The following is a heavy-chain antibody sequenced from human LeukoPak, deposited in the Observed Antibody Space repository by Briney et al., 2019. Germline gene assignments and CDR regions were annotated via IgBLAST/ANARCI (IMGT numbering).Heavy chain of an antibody. D-gene: IGHD3-3*01. Sequence: PGGSLRLSCAASGFTFSSYAMSWVRQAPGKGLEWVSGISGGGGSTYYADSVKGRFTISRDNSKNTLYLQMNSLRAEDTAVYNCAKDLGIPTDYWGQGTLVTVSS. CDR2: ISGGGGST. CDR3: AKDLGIPTDY. CDR1: GFTFSSYA. J-gene: IGHJ4*02. V-gene: IGHV3-23*01.